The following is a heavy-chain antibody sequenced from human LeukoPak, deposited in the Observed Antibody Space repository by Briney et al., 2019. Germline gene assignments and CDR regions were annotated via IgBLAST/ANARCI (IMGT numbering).Heavy chain of an antibody. D-gene: IGHD3-22*01. CDR3: ARDSYDRSPYDY. V-gene: IGHV1-46*01. J-gene: IGHJ4*02. CDR1: GYTFTSYY. CDR2: INPSGCST. Sequence: ASVKVSCKASGYTFTSYYMHWVRQAPGQGLEWMGIINPSGCSTSYAQKFQGRVTMTRDTSTSTVYMDLSSLRSEDTAVYYCARDSYDRSPYDYWGQGTLVTVSS.